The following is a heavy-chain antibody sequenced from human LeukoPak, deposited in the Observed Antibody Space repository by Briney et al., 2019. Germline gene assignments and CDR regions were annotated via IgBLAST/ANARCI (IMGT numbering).Heavy chain of an antibody. J-gene: IGHJ6*02. V-gene: IGHV4-61*01. CDR2: IYYSGSP. D-gene: IGHD2-2*02. Sequence: PSETLSLTCTVSGVSVTSDSYYWSWIRQPPGQGLEWIGFIYYSGSPTYNPSLKSRVTISMDTSKNQFSLKLNSVAAADTAVYYCARDRCSSPNCYTGYYYGTDVWGQGTTVTVSS. CDR3: ARDRCSSPNCYTGYYYGTDV. CDR1: GVSVTSDSYY.